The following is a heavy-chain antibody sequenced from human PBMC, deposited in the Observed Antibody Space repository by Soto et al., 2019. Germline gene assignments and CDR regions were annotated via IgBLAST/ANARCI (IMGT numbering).Heavy chain of an antibody. D-gene: IGHD6-19*01. CDR1: GYTFTSYG. J-gene: IGHJ4*02. CDR3: ARDSDSSGWYYFDY. V-gene: IGHV1-18*01. Sequence: GASVKVSCKASGYTFTSYGISWVRQAPGQGLEWMGWISAYNGNTNYAQELQGRVTVTTDTSTSAAYMELRSLRSDDTAVYYCARDSDSSGWYYFDYGGQGPLVNVSS. CDR2: ISAYNGNT.